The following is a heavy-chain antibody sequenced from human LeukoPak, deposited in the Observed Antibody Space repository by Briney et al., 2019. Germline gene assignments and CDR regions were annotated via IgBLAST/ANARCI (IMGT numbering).Heavy chain of an antibody. D-gene: IGHD4-17*01. Sequence: SETLSLTCTVSGGSISSYYWSWTRQPPGKGLEWIGYIYYSGSTNYNPSLKSRVTISVDTSKNQFSLKLSSVTAADTAVYYCARSMTTVTTFYYWGQGTLVTVSS. CDR1: GGSISSYY. J-gene: IGHJ4*02. CDR3: ARSMTTVTTFYY. V-gene: IGHV4-59*08. CDR2: IYYSGST.